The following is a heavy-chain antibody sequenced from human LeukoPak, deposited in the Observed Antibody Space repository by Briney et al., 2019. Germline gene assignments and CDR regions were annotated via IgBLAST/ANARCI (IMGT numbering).Heavy chain of an antibody. CDR2: IYYSGST. J-gene: IGHJ6*02. V-gene: IGHV4-59*08. CDR1: GGSISSYY. D-gene: IGHD3-10*01. CDR3: ARTLWFGELVRKRYGMDV. Sequence: SETLSLTCTVSGGSISSYYWSWIRQPPGKGLEWIGYIYYSGSTNYNPSLKSRVTISVDTSKNQFSLKLSSVTAADTAVYYCARTLWFGELVRKRYGMDVWGQGTTVTVSS.